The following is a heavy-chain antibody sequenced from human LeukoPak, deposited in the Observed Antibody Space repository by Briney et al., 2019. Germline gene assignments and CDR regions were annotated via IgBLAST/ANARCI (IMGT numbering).Heavy chain of an antibody. J-gene: IGHJ4*02. CDR2: INPNSGGT. CDR3: ARGSDYYDSSTSFDY. Sequence: GASVKVSCKAPGYTFTGYYMHWVRQAPGQGLEWMGWINPNSGGTNYAQKFQGRVTMTRDTSISTAYMELSRLRSDDTAVYYCARGSDYYDSSTSFDYWGQGTLVTVSS. CDR1: GYTFTGYY. D-gene: IGHD3-22*01. V-gene: IGHV1-2*02.